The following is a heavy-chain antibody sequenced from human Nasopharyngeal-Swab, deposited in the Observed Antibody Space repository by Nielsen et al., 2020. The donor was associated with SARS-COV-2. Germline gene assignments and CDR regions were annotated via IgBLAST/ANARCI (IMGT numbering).Heavy chain of an antibody. CDR2: IYYSGST. CDR3: AREGRGIAAPGLNY. CDR1: GGSISSSSYY. Sequence: SETLSLTCSVSGGSISSSSYYWGWFRQPPGKGLEWIGSIYYSGSTYYNPSLKSRVTISIDTSKNHFSLKLSSVTAADTAVYYCAREGRGIAAPGLNYWGQGTLVTVSS. J-gene: IGHJ4*02. D-gene: IGHD6-13*01. V-gene: IGHV4-39*07.